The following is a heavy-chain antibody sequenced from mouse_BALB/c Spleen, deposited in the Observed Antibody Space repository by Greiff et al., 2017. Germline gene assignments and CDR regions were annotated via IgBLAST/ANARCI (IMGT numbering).Heavy chain of an antibody. V-gene: IGHV3-6*02. CDR2: ISYDGSN. CDR1: GYSITSGYY. CDR3: ARELIYYYGKGAMDY. Sequence: EVQLQQSGPGLVKPSQSLSLTCSVTGYSITSGYYWNWIRQFPGNKLEWMGYISYDGSNNYNPSLKNRISITRDTSKNQFFLKLNSVTTEDTATYYCARELIYYYGKGAMDYWGQGTSVTVSS. D-gene: IGHD1-1*01. J-gene: IGHJ4*01.